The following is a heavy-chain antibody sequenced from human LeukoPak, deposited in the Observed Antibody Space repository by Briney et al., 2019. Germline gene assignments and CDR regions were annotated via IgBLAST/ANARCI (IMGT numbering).Heavy chain of an antibody. CDR1: GFTFSSYA. CDR2: ISSSSSYI. Sequence: GGSLRLSCAASGFTFSSYAMSWVRQAPGKGLEWVSSISSSSSYIYYADSAKGRFTISRDNAKNSLYLQMNSLRAEDTAVYYCARAQRGYYYDSSGYSTPPFDYWGQGTLVTVSS. D-gene: IGHD3-22*01. CDR3: ARAQRGYYYDSSGYSTPPFDY. V-gene: IGHV3-21*01. J-gene: IGHJ4*02.